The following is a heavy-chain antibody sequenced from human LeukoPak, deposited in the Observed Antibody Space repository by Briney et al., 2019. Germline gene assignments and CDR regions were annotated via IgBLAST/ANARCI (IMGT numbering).Heavy chain of an antibody. D-gene: IGHD3-10*01. CDR2: ISAYNGNT. V-gene: IGHV1-18*01. Sequence: GASVKVSCKASGYTFTSYGISWVRQAPGQGREGMGWISAYNGNTNYAQKLQRRVTMTTDTSTCTASMELRSLRSDDTAVYYCARARDVLLWFGATPGWFDPWGQGTLVTVSS. CDR3: ARARDVLLWFGATPGWFDP. J-gene: IGHJ5*02. CDR1: GYTFTSYG.